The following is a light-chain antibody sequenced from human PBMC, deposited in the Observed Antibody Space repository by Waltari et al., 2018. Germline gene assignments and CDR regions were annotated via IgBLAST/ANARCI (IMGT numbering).Light chain of an antibody. V-gene: IGKV3-20*01. CDR2: SVT. CDR3: QQYGSLPRT. CDR1: QTVSNRW. Sequence: EIVLMQSPGTLSVSPGDRVTLSCRASQTVSNRWLAWYQQKPGQAPRLLIYSVTSRAPGTPSRFSGSGSGTAFTLTISRLEPGDFGVYYCQQYGSLPRTFGQGTKVEI. J-gene: IGKJ1*01.